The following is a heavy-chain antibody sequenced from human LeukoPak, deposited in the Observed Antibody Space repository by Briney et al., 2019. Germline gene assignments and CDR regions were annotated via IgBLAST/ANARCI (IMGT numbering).Heavy chain of an antibody. Sequence: GGSLRLSCAASGLTVSSNYMSWVRQAPGKGLEWVSVIYSGGSTYYADSVKGRFTISRDNSKNTLYLQMNSLRAEDTAVYYCATDRIAAAGNFDYWGQGTLVTVSS. CDR3: ATDRIAAAGNFDY. CDR2: IYSGGST. D-gene: IGHD6-13*01. CDR1: GLTVSSNY. V-gene: IGHV3-66*01. J-gene: IGHJ4*02.